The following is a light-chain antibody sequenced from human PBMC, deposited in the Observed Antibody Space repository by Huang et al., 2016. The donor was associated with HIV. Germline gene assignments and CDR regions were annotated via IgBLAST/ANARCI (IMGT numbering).Light chain of an antibody. V-gene: IGKV3-11*01. J-gene: IGKJ4*01. CDR2: DAS. CDR1: QSVRNY. Sequence: EIVLTQSPASLALSPGERATLSCRASQSVRNYLAWSQQKPGQAPRLRIFDASNRATDIPARFSGSGSGTDFTLTISSLEPEDFAVYYCQQRYNWPLTFGGGTKVEIK. CDR3: QQRYNWPLT.